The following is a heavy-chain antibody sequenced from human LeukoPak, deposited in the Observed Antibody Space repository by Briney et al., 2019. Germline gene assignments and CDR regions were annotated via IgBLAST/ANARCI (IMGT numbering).Heavy chain of an antibody. CDR1: GFTFSSYG. CDR3: AKDGVAVAGHPHPGYFDD. Sequence: GGSLRLSCAASGFTFSSYGMPWVRQAPGKGLEWVAAIWYDGSNKYYADSVKGRFTISRDNSKNTLYLRMNRLRAEDTAVYYCAKDGVAVAGHPHPGYFDDWGKGTLVTVSS. CDR2: IWYDGSNK. V-gene: IGHV3-33*06. J-gene: IGHJ4*02. D-gene: IGHD6-19*01.